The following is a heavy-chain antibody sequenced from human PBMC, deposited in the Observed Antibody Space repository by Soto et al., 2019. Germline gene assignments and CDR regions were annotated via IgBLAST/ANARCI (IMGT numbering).Heavy chain of an antibody. CDR1: GYNFTSYG. CDR3: ARDLYYSSGRYFDHDAFDI. CDR2: ISPHNDRT. Sequence: QVQLVQSGADVKKPGASVKVSCKASGYNFTSYGISWVRQAPGQGLEWMGWISPHNDRTKYVRRFQDRVTMTTETPTSTVYMELGSLRSDDTAVYYCARDLYYSSGRYFDHDAFDIWGQGTVVTVSS. J-gene: IGHJ3*02. D-gene: IGHD6-19*01. V-gene: IGHV1-18*01.